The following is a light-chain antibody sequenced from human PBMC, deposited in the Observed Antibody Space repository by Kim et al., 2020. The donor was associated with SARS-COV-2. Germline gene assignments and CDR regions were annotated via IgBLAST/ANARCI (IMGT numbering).Light chain of an antibody. CDR2: GNN. J-gene: IGLJ2*01. Sequence: GQRVTFSCTGSTSSIGAGYNVHWYQQHPGTAPKLLIYGNNNRPSGVPDRFSGSNSGPSASLAITGLQAADEADYYCQSFDSSLREVFGGGTQLTVL. CDR1: TSSIGAGYN. CDR3: QSFDSSLREV. V-gene: IGLV1-40*01.